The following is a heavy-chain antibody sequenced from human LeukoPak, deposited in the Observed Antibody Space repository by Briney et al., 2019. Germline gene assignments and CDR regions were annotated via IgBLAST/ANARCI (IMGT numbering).Heavy chain of an antibody. CDR2: IFYSGST. D-gene: IGHD1/OR15-1a*01. Sequence: SETLSLTCTVSGGSISSYYWSWIRQPPGKGLEWIGYIFYSGSTNFNPSLKSRVTISVDTSNSQFSLKLTSVTAADTAIYFCAKDHGLEHDFWGQGTLVTVSS. CDR1: GGSISSYY. J-gene: IGHJ4*02. CDR3: AKDHGLEHDF. V-gene: IGHV4-59*01.